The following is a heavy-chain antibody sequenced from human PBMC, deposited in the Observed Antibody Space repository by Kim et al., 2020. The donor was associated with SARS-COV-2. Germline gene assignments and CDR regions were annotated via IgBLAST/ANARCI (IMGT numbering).Heavy chain of an antibody. V-gene: IGHV3-48*03. Sequence: GGSLRLSCAASGFTFSSYEMNWVRQAPGKGLEWVSYISSSGSTIYYADSVKGRFTISRDNAKNSLYLQMNSLRAEDTAVYYCARDLDSAVVAATSLGWGQGTLVTISS. CDR1: GFTFSSYE. CDR3: ARDLDSAVVAATSLG. CDR2: ISSSGSTI. J-gene: IGHJ4*02. D-gene: IGHD2-15*01.